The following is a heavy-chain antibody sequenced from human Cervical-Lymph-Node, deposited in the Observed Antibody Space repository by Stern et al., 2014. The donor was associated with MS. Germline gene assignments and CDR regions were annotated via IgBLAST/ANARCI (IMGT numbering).Heavy chain of an antibody. CDR1: GFTFSSYT. CDR2: MTGSGGNT. V-gene: IGHV3-23*04. D-gene: IGHD3-10*01. CDR3: AKDLPYASGRPDY. Sequence: EVHLVESGGGLVHPGGSLRLSCEASGFTFSSYTMTWVRQAPGKGLEWVSSMTGSGGNTYYTPSVKGRFTISRDNSRNTVDLQLHSLRAEDTALYHCAKDLPYASGRPDYWGQGTLVTVSS. J-gene: IGHJ4*02.